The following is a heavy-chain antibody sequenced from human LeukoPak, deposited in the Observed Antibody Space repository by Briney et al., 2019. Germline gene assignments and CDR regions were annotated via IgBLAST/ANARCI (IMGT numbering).Heavy chain of an antibody. CDR1: GGSISSGGYS. CDR2: IYYSGST. CDR3: ARGPSRDGYNFPYWYFDL. J-gene: IGHJ2*01. Sequence: SETLSLTCAVSGGSISSGGYSWSWIRQPPGKGLEWIGYIYYSGSTNYNPSLKSRVTISVDTSKNQFSLKLSSVTAADTAVYYCARGPSRDGYNFPYWYFDLWGRGTLVTVSS. V-gene: IGHV4-61*08. D-gene: IGHD5-24*01.